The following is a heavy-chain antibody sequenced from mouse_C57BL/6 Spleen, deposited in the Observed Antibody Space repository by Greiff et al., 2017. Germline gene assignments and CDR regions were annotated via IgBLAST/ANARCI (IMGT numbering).Heavy chain of an antibody. Sequence: EVQLQQSGPELVKPGASVKISCKASGYTFTDYYMNWVKQSHGKSLEWIGDINPNNGGTSYNQKFKGKATLTVDKSSSTAYMELRSLTSEDSAVYYCARPSYYSNYAWFAYWGQGTLVTVSA. CDR1: GYTFTDYY. CDR3: ARPSYYSNYAWFAY. V-gene: IGHV1-26*01. CDR2: INPNNGGT. J-gene: IGHJ3*01. D-gene: IGHD2-5*01.